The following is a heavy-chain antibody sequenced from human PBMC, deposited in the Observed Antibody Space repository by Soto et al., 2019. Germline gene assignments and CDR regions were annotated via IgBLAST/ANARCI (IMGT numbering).Heavy chain of an antibody. CDR1: GDSVSSNSAS. CDR3: ARDWGAIAARPRGYYFDY. Sequence: SQTLSLTCAISGDSVSSNSASWHWVRQSPSRGLECLGRTYYRSKWYNDYAVSVKSRIPITPDTSQNQLSLQLNSVTPEDTAVYYCARDWGAIAARPRGYYFDYWGQGTLVTVSS. J-gene: IGHJ4*02. D-gene: IGHD6-6*01. CDR2: TYYRSKWYN. V-gene: IGHV6-1*01.